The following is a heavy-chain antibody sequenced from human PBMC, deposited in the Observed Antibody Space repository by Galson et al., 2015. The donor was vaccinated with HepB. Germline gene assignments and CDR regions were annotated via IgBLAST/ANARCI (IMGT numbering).Heavy chain of an antibody. CDR3: ARGKYDSGTDYYFDY. J-gene: IGHJ4*02. Sequence: SLRLSCAASGFSFSSYSMNWVRQAPGKGLEWVSAISSGSIYIYQADSVKGRFTTSRDNAKNSLYLQMNSPRAEDTAVYYCARGKYDSGTDYYFDYWGQGTLVTVSS. CDR2: ISSGSIYI. V-gene: IGHV3-21*01. CDR1: GFSFSSYS. D-gene: IGHD3-22*01.